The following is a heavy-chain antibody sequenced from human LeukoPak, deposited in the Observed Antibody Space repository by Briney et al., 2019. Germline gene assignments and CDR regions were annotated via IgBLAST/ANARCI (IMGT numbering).Heavy chain of an antibody. CDR2: ISGSGGST. V-gene: IGHV3-23*01. CDR1: GFAFSSYW. Sequence: GGSLRLSCAASGFAFSSYWMSWVRQAPGKGLEWVSAISGSGGSTYYADSVKGRFTISRDNSKNTLYLQMNSLRAEDTAVYYCAKGGSVAGWYYFDYWGQGTLVTVSS. CDR3: AKGGSVAGWYYFDY. J-gene: IGHJ4*02. D-gene: IGHD6-19*01.